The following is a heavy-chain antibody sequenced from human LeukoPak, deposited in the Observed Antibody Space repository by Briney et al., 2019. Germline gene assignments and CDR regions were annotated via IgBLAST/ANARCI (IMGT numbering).Heavy chain of an antibody. D-gene: IGHD3-16*01. CDR3: ANGGGGF. V-gene: IGHV3-23*01. Sequence: GRSLRLSCAPSRFTFSSYVMSWVRQAPGKGLEWVSSITGGGTGTFYADSVRGRFTISRDNSKKTVYLQMNSLRVEDTAVYYCANGGGGFWGQGTLVTVSS. CDR2: ITGGGTGT. CDR1: RFTFSSYV. J-gene: IGHJ4*02.